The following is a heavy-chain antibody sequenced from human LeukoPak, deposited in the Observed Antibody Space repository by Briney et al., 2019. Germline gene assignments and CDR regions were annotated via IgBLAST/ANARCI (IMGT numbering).Heavy chain of an antibody. CDR2: INPNSGGT. J-gene: IGHJ4*02. CDR3: ARGLRAEIAAAGHY. CDR1: GYTFTGYY. Sequence: GASVKVSCKASGYTFTGYYMHWVRQAPGQGLEWMGWINPNSGGTNYAQKFQGRVTMTRDTSISTAYMELRSLRSDDTAVYYCARGLRAEIAAAGHYWGQGTLVTVSS. V-gene: IGHV1-2*02. D-gene: IGHD6-13*01.